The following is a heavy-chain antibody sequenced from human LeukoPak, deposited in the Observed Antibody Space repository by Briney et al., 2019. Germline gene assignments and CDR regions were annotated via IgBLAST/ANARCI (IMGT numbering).Heavy chain of an antibody. CDR3: SGYNWFDP. J-gene: IGHJ5*02. Sequence: GGSLRLSCAASGFTFSTYSMNWIRQAPGKGLEWVSSITSSSTYTYYADSVKGRFTISRDDAKNSLYLQMNSLRAEDTAVYYCSGYNWFDPWGQGTLVTVSS. CDR2: ITSSSTYT. V-gene: IGHV3-21*01. CDR1: GFTFSTYS.